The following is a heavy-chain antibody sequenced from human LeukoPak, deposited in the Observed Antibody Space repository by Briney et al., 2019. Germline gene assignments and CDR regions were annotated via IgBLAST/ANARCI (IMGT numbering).Heavy chain of an antibody. Sequence: ASVKVSCKASGYTFSGYAIHWVRQAPGQRFEWMGWINAGNDHTKYSQNFQGRVTITRDSSANIVYMDVSSPTSEDTAVYYCARGIWSATRVDYYLDNWGRGTLVTVSS. CDR3: ARGIWSATRVDYYLDN. CDR1: GYTFSGYA. CDR2: INAGNDHT. V-gene: IGHV1-3*01. D-gene: IGHD5-24*01. J-gene: IGHJ4*02.